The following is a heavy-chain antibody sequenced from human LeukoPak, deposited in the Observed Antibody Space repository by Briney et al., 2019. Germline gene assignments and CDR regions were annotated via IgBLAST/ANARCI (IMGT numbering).Heavy chain of an antibody. J-gene: IGHJ4*02. CDR1: GFTFDDYG. CDR2: INWNGGSK. CDR3: ARYYGSGTLHFDY. Sequence: PGGSLRLSCAASGFTFDDYGMSWVRQAPGKGLEWVSSINWNGGSKGYADSVKGRFTISRDNAKNSLYLQMNSRRAEDTALYYCARYYGSGTLHFDYWGQGTLVTVSS. V-gene: IGHV3-20*04. D-gene: IGHD4-17*01.